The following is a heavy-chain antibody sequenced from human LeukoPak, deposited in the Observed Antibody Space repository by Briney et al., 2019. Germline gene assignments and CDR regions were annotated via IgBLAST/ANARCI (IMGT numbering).Heavy chain of an antibody. CDR3: AKVSYSSSWYGDFDY. V-gene: IGHV3-30*04. CDR2: ISYDGSNT. Sequence: PGGSLRLSCAASGFNFNSYAVHWVRQAPGKGLEWVAFISYDGSNTYHADSVKGRFTISRDNSKNTLYLQMNSLRAEDTAVYYCAKVSYSSSWYGDFDYWGQGTLVTVSS. CDR1: GFNFNSYA. D-gene: IGHD6-13*01. J-gene: IGHJ4*02.